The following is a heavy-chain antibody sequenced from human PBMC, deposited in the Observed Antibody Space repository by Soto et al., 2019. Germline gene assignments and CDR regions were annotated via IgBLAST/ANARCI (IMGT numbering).Heavy chain of an antibody. J-gene: IGHJ4*02. Sequence: SGGSLRLSCAASGFTFSSYGMHWVRQAPGKGLEWVAVIWYDGSNKYYADSVRGRFTISRDNSKNTLYLQMSSLRAEDSAVYYCARGSKDSYPGSRIFDFWGRGTLVTVSS. CDR2: IWYDGSNK. CDR3: ARGSKDSYPGSRIFDF. D-gene: IGHD3-10*01. CDR1: GFTFSSYG. V-gene: IGHV3-33*01.